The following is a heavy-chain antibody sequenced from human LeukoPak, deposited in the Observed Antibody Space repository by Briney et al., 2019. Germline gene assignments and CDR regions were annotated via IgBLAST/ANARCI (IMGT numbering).Heavy chain of an antibody. V-gene: IGHV4-4*02. D-gene: IGHD6-19*01. CDR1: GGSISSNNW. CDR2: INHSGST. CDR3: ARGPRIAVVSPRIRRDEYFLD. J-gene: IGHJ1*01. Sequence: SETLSLTCAVSGGSISSNNWWNWVRQPPGKGLEWIGEINHSGSTNYNPSLKSRVTISVDRSKNQFSLKLTSVTAADTAVYYCARGPRIAVVSPRIRRDEYFLDWGQGTLVTVSS.